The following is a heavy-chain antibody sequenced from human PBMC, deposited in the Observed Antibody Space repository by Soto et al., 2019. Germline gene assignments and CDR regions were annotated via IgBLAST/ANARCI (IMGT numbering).Heavy chain of an antibody. CDR3: ARSTWLGDEMTTYEY. J-gene: IGHJ4*02. Sequence: GGSVRLSCAASGFRFSVHGMHWIRQAPGKGLEWVASIGNDGSLQDYADCVKGRFTISRDNSKNTLYLQMSSLRAEDTAVYFCARSTWLGDEMTTYEYWGQGSLVTSPQ. V-gene: IGHV3-33*01. CDR1: GFRFSVHG. D-gene: IGHD3-10*01. CDR2: IGNDGSLQ.